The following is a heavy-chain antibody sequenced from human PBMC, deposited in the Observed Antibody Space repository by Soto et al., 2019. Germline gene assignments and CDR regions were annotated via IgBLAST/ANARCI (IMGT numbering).Heavy chain of an antibody. Sequence: GGSLRLSCAASGFTFSSYSMNWVRQAPGKGLEWVSSISSSSSYIYYADSVKGRFTISRDNAKNSLYLQMNSLRAEDTAVYYCARDMNLRYFVSPSMDVWGQGTTVTVSS. CDR3: ARDMNLRYFVSPSMDV. D-gene: IGHD3-9*01. J-gene: IGHJ6*02. V-gene: IGHV3-21*01. CDR1: GFTFSSYS. CDR2: ISSSSSYI.